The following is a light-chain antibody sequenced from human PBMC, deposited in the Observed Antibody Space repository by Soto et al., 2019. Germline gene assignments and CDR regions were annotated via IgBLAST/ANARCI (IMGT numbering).Light chain of an antibody. Sequence: QSALTQPASVSGSPGQSITIFCTGTSSDVGAYKFVSWYRHHPGRAPQVMIYEVTNRPSGVSSRFSGSKSGNTASLTISGLQPEDEGDYYCSSYSSTSTPWVFGVGTKVTVL. V-gene: IGLV2-14*01. CDR2: EVT. CDR3: SSYSSTSTPWV. J-gene: IGLJ3*02. CDR1: SSDVGAYKF.